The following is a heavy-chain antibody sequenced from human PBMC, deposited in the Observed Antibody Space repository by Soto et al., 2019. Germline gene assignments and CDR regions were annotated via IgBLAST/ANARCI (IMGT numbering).Heavy chain of an antibody. J-gene: IGHJ4*02. CDR2: IIPIFGTA. D-gene: IGHD6-13*01. CDR3: AREMGDSSSWPPLDY. V-gene: IGHV1-69*13. CDR1: GGTFSSYA. Sequence: GASVKVSCKASGGTFSSYAISWVRQAPGQGLEWMGGIIPIFGTANYAQKFQGRVTITADESTSTAYMELSSLRSEDTAVYYCAREMGDSSSWPPLDYWGQGTLVTVSS.